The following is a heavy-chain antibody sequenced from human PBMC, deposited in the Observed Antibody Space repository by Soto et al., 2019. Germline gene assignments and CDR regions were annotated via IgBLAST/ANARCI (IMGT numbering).Heavy chain of an antibody. CDR2: ISNRGYT. J-gene: IGHJ3*02. Sequence: EVQLVESGGGLVQPGGSLRLYCTASGFIVSDTYVNWVRQAPGKGLEWVSVISNRGYTHYADSVRGRFSLSRDISDNTLHLQMNNLRVEDTAVYYCAREPRYCRGGSCSITGDAYDIWGQGTMVTVSS. V-gene: IGHV3-66*01. CDR1: GFIVSDTY. CDR3: AREPRYCRGGSCSITGDAYDI. D-gene: IGHD2-15*01.